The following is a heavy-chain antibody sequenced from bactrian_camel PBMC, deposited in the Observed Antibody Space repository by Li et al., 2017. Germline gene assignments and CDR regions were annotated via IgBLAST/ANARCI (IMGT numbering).Heavy chain of an antibody. CDR2: IENSGTT. J-gene: IGHJ4*01. V-gene: IGHV3S53*01. D-gene: IGHD2*01. Sequence: HVQLVESGGGSVQAGGSLRLSCTRSGDPGCKYDMSWYRRSAPGEDRKFVAGIENSGTTAYADSVKGRFTISADNAKNTVYLQMNNLKPEDTAMYYCAAEFSDPVDCSAGYSYAPDYSHVGQGTQVTVS. CDR1: GDPGCKYD.